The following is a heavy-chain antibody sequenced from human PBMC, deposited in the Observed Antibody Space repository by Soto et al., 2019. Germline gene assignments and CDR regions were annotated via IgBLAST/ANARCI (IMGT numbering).Heavy chain of an antibody. CDR2: IWFDGSKK. V-gene: IGHV3-33*01. Sequence: QVQLVESGGGVVRPGMSLTLSCAASGYKFSSHGMHWVRQAEGKGLEWVAAIWFDGSKKYYADSVKGRFTISRDDSTSTMYRQMNSLRAADTAVYYCARDPSRSFEIWGQGTTVTVSS. CDR1: GYKFSSHG. CDR3: ARDPSRSFEI. J-gene: IGHJ3*02.